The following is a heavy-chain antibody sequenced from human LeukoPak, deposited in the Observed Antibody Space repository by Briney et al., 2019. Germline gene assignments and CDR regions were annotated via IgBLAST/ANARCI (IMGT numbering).Heavy chain of an antibody. V-gene: IGHV3-30-3*01. D-gene: IGHD2-2*01. CDR3: ARDCSSATCYAAFDY. Sequence: GRSLRLSCAASGFTFSSYAMHWVRQAPGKGLEWVAVISYDGSNKYYADSVKGRFTISRDSSKNTLYLQMNSLRAEDTAVYYCARDCSSATCYAAFDYWGQGVLVTVSS. CDR2: ISYDGSNK. J-gene: IGHJ4*02. CDR1: GFTFSSYA.